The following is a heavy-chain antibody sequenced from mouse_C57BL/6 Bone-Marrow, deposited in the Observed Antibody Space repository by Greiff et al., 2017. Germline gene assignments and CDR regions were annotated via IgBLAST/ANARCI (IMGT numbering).Heavy chain of an antibody. V-gene: IGHV5-4*03. Sequence: EVMLVESGGGLVKPGGSLKLSCAASGFTFSSYAMSWVRQTPEKRLEWVATISDGGSYTYYPDNVKGRVTISRDNAKNNLYLQMSHLKSEDTAMYYCARGDDYDDGPYYAMDYWGQGTSVTVSS. CDR1: GFTFSSYA. CDR2: ISDGGSYT. J-gene: IGHJ4*01. D-gene: IGHD2-4*01. CDR3: ARGDDYDDGPYYAMDY.